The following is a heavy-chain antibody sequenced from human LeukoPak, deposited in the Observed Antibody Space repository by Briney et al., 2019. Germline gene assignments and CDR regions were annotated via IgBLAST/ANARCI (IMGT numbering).Heavy chain of an antibody. Sequence: GGSLRLSCAASGFTFSSYCMNWVRQAPGKGLEWVSSVSSSSSYIYYADSVKGRFSISRDNAKNSLYLQMNSLRAGDTAVYYCASHDYGDHKRDYWGQGTLVTVSS. J-gene: IGHJ4*02. V-gene: IGHV3-21*01. CDR2: VSSSSSYI. D-gene: IGHD4-17*01. CDR1: GFTFSSYC. CDR3: ASHDYGDHKRDY.